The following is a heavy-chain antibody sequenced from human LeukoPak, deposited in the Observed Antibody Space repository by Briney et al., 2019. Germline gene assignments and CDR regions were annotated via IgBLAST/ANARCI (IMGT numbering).Heavy chain of an antibody. Sequence: SETLSLTCTVSGGSISSYYWSWIRQPPGKGLEWIGYIYYSGSTNYNPFLKSRVTISVDTSKNQFSLKLSSVTAADTAVYYCARAGIVGALDYWGQGTLVTVSS. D-gene: IGHD1-26*01. CDR3: ARAGIVGALDY. CDR1: GGSISSYY. V-gene: IGHV4-59*01. J-gene: IGHJ4*02. CDR2: IYYSGST.